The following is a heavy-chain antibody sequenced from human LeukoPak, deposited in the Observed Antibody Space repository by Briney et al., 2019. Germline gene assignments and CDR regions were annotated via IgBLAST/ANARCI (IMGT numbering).Heavy chain of an antibody. V-gene: IGHV3-7*03. CDR1: EFTFSAFW. D-gene: IGHD3-9*01. CDR3: AKDSSLRYLKTLFDY. J-gene: IGHJ4*02. CDR2: INQDGSAK. Sequence: PGGSLRLSCAASEFTFSAFWMSWVRQAPGKGLEWVANINQDGSAKHYVDSVKGRFTVSRDNAENSLYLQTNSLRAEDTAVYYCAKDSSLRYLKTLFDYWGQGTLVTVSS.